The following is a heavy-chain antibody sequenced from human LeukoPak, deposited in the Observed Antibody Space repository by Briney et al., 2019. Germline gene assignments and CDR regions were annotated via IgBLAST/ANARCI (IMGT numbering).Heavy chain of an antibody. D-gene: IGHD2-8*01. CDR1: GASFSSNY. Sequence: SETLSLTCAVHGASFSSNYSGWIRQPPGKGLGWIGSTIHSGSTNYNPSLKSRVTISVDTSKIQVSLTLSSVTAADTAVYYWARGREYCTNGVCYQYYYYYEVVWRKRTTVTVS. V-gene: IGHV4-34*01. CDR3: ARGREYCTNGVCYQYYYYYEVV. CDR2: TIHSGST. J-gene: IGHJ6*03.